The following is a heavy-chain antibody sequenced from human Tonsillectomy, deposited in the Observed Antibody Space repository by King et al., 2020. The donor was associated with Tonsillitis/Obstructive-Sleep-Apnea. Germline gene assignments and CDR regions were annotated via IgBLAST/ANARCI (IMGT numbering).Heavy chain of an antibody. CDR2: FGPDDGET. J-gene: IGHJ4*02. CDR3: ATQQWLRFGGFTFDY. Sequence: QLVQSGSEVKKPGASVQVSCKVSGSTLPDLAMHWVRQAPGKGLEWMGGFGPDDGETIYAQKFQGRVTFTEDTSADTAYMDLSSLRSEDTAVYYCATQQWLRFGGFTFDYWGQGTLVTVSS. CDR1: GSTLPDLA. D-gene: IGHD5-12*01. V-gene: IGHV1-24*01.